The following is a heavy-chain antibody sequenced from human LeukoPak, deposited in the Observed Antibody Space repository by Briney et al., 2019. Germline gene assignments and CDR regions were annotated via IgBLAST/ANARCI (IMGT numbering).Heavy chain of an antibody. CDR2: IYTSGST. V-gene: IGHV4-4*07. D-gene: IGHD1-26*01. CDR1: GGSISSYY. J-gene: IGHJ2*01. CDR3: ARSGGIVGATIAVGFDL. Sequence: KPSETLSLACTVSGGSISSYYWSWIRQPAGKGLEWIGRIYTSGSTNYNPSLKSRVTMSVDTSKNQFSLKLSSVTAADTAVYYCARSGGIVGATIAVGFDLWGRGTLVTVSS.